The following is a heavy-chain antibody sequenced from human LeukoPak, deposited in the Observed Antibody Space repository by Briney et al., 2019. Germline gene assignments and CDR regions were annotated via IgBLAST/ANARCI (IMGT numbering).Heavy chain of an antibody. V-gene: IGHV1-69*01. J-gene: IGHJ4*02. D-gene: IGHD3-10*01. Sequence: SVKVSCKASGGTFSSYAISWVRQAPGQGLEWMGGIIPIFGTANYAQKFQGRVTITADESTSTAYMELSSLRSEDTAVYYCAIEVQYYYGSGSYYYDYWGQGTLVTVSS. CDR2: IIPIFGTA. CDR3: AIEVQYYYGSGSYYYDY. CDR1: GGTFSSYA.